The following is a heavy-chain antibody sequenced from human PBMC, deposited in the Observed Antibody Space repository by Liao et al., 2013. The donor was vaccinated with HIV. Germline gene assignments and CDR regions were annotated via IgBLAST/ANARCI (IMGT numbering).Heavy chain of an antibody. D-gene: IGHD3-9*01. V-gene: IGHV4-34*02. CDR3: ARGSRYFDWILSGPRLITDAFSF. J-gene: IGHJ3*01. CDR2: IDHSGTI. CDR1: GGSFSGYY. Sequence: QVQLQQWGAGLLKPSETLSLTCAVYGGSFSGYYWSWVRQPPGKGLEWIGEIDHSGTINYNPSLKSRVTISVDTSKNQFSLKLSSVTAADTAVYYCARGSRYFDWILSGPRLITDAFSFWGQGTMVTVSS.